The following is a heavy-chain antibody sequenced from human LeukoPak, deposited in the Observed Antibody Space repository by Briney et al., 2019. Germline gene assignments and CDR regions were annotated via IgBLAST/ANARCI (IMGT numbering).Heavy chain of an antibody. CDR3: ARGDYYDGGGRNWFDP. CDR2: IHTSWTT. CDR1: GDSMSSYY. D-gene: IGHD3-16*01. V-gene: IGHV4-4*07. J-gene: IGHJ5*02. Sequence: SETLSLTCTVSGDSMSSYYWNFVRQPAGKGLEWIGRIHTSWTTYYNPSLKSRITMSVDTSRNQFSLRLTSVTAADTAVYYCARGDYYDGGGRNWFDPWGQGTLVTVSS.